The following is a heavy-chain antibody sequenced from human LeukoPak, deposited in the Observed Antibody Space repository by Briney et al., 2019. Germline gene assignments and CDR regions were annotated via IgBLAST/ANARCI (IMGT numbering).Heavy chain of an antibody. CDR1: GYTFTTYG. V-gene: IGHV1-18*04. D-gene: IGHD3-10*01. J-gene: IGHJ4*02. Sequence: ASVKVSCKTSGYTFTTYGISWVRQAPGQGLEWMGWISGSNGNTKYAQKVQGRVTMTTDTSTTTAYMEVRSLRSDDTAVYYCAKDRDRMVQGVTALFDYWGQGTLVTVSS. CDR2: ISGSNGNT. CDR3: AKDRDRMVQGVTALFDY.